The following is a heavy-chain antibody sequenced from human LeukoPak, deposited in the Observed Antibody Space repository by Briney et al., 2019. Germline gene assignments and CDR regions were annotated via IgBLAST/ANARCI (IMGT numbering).Heavy chain of an antibody. J-gene: IGHJ4*02. CDR1: GGSFSGYY. CDR3: ARGTSYDILTGYSDY. Sequence: SETLSLTCAVYGGSFSGYYWSWIRQPPGKGLEWIGEINHSGSTNYNPPLKSRVTISVDTSKNQFSLKLSSVTAADTAVYYCARGTSYDILTGYSDYWGQGALVTVSS. D-gene: IGHD3-9*01. CDR2: INHSGST. V-gene: IGHV4-34*01.